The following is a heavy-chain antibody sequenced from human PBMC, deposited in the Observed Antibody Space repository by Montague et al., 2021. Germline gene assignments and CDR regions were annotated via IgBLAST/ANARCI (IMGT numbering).Heavy chain of an antibody. Sequence: SLRLSCAASGFVFSSYWMTWVRRAPGKGLEWVSDINQDGFAKYYVESVRGRFTISRDNDKDSLYLQMNSLGVEDTAMYYCAKGGTTAMTASSAWGQGTLVTVSS. D-gene: IGHD4-17*01. V-gene: IGHV3-7*01. J-gene: IGHJ5*01. CDR3: AKGGTTAMTASSA. CDR1: GFVFSSYW. CDR2: INQDGFAK.